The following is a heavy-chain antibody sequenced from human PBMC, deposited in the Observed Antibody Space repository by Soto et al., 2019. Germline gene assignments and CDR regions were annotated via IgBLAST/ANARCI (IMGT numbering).Heavy chain of an antibody. V-gene: IGHV4-4*02. J-gene: IGHJ4*02. CDR1: SGSISSSNW. CDR2: IYHSGST. Sequence: SETLSLTCAVSSGSISSSNWWSWVRQPPGKGLEWIGEIYHSGSTNYNPSLKSRVTISVDKSKNQFSLKLSSVTAADTAVYYCARGRYCSSTSCFDYWGQGTLVTVSS. D-gene: IGHD2-2*01. CDR3: ARGRYCSSTSCFDY.